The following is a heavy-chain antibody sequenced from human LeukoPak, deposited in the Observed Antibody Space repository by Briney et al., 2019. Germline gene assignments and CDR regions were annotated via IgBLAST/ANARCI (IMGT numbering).Heavy chain of an antibody. CDR1: GFPFDDYA. Sequence: PCRSLSLSCAASGFPFDDYAMHWVRQAPGKGLEWVSGISWNSGSIGYADSVKGRFTISRDNTKNSLYLQMNSLRAEDMALYYCAKAQGSSWPYYFDYWGQGTLVTVSS. V-gene: IGHV3-9*03. CDR3: AKAQGSSWPYYFDY. CDR2: ISWNSGSI. D-gene: IGHD6-13*01. J-gene: IGHJ4*02.